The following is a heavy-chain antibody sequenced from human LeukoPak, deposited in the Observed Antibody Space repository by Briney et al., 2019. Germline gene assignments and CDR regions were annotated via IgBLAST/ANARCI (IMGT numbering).Heavy chain of an antibody. CDR2: INHSGST. D-gene: IGHD3-9*01. J-gene: IGHJ4*02. V-gene: IGHV4-34*01. CDR3: ARGPQISRYFDWLPRLDY. CDR1: GGSFSGYY. Sequence: QASETLSLTCAVYGGSFSGYYWSWIRQPPGKGLEWIGEINHSGSTNYNPSRKSRVTISVDTSKNQFSLKLSSVTAADTAVYYCARGPQISRYFDWLPRLDYWGQGTLVTVSS.